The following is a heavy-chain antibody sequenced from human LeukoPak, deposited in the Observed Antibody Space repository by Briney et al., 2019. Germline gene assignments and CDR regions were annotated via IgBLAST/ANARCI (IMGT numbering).Heavy chain of an antibody. Sequence: GESLKISCKGSGYSFTDYWIAWVRQMPGQGLEWMGLIYPRDSETRNSPSFQGQVTISAGKSINTAYLQWSTLKASDTAIYYCARHSGVGILRIVDPWGQGTPVTVSS. CDR2: IYPRDSET. CDR3: ARHSGVGILRIVDP. V-gene: IGHV5-51*01. D-gene: IGHD2-8*01. CDR1: GYSFTDYW. J-gene: IGHJ5*02.